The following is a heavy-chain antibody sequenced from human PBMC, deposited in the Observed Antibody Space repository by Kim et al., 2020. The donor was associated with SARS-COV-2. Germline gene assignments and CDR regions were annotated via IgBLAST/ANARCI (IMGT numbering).Heavy chain of an antibody. D-gene: IGHD3-10*01. CDR2: ISYDGSNK. J-gene: IGHJ6*02. Sequence: GGSLRLSCAASGFTFSSYGMHWVRQAPGKGLEWVAVISYDGSNKYYADSVKGRFTISRDNSKNTLYLQMNSLRAEDTAVYYCAKDYYGSFLRDYGMDVWGQGTTVTVSS. CDR1: GFTFSSYG. V-gene: IGHV3-30*18. CDR3: AKDYYGSFLRDYGMDV.